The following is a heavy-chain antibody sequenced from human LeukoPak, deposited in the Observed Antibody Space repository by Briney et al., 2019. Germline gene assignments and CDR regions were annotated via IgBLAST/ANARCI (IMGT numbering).Heavy chain of an antibody. V-gene: IGHV4-39*07. J-gene: IGHJ6*03. CDR3: ARLKRYCSSTSCYRVHYYYYMDV. CDR2: IYYSGST. CDR1: GGSISSSSYY. Sequence: TSETLSLTCTVSGGSISSSSYYWGWIRQPPGKGLEWIGSIYYSGSTYYNPSLKSRVTISVDTSKNQFSLKLSSVTAADTAVYYCARLKRYCSSTSCYRVHYYYYMDVWGKGTTVTVSS. D-gene: IGHD2-2*01.